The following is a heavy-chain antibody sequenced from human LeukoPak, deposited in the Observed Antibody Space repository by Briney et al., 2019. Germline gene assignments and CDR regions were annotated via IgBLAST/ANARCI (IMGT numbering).Heavy chain of an antibody. J-gene: IGHJ4*02. CDR1: GYTFTGYY. Sequence: ASVKVSCKASGYTFTGYYMHWVRQAPGQGLEWMGWINPNSGGTSYAQKFQGRVTMTRDTSISTAYMELSRLRSDDTAVYYCARDGDIVVVPAAIGVDYWGQGTLVTVSS. CDR2: INPNSGGT. V-gene: IGHV1-2*02. D-gene: IGHD2-2*02. CDR3: ARDGDIVVVPAAIGVDY.